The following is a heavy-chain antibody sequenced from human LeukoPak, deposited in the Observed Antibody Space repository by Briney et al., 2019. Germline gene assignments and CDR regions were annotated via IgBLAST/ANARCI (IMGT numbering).Heavy chain of an antibody. CDR1: GGSVTSGSYY. Sequence: PSETLSLTCSVSGGSVTSGSYYWSWIRQPPGKELEWIGYISYRGSTNYNPSLKSRVTISVDTSKNQFSLKLSSVTAADTAVYYCARGLSKQLLENCSSTSCQSPGRLGAFDIWGQGTMVTVSS. J-gene: IGHJ3*02. CDR2: ISYRGST. CDR3: ARGLSKQLLENCSSTSCQSPGRLGAFDI. V-gene: IGHV4-61*01. D-gene: IGHD2-2*01.